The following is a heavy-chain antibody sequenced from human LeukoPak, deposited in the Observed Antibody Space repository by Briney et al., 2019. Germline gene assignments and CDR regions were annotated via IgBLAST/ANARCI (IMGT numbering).Heavy chain of an antibody. CDR1: AGSFSGYY. CDR3: ASGRRRGNYYMDV. J-gene: IGHJ6*03. D-gene: IGHD3-10*01. V-gene: IGHV4-34*01. Sequence: SETLSLTCAVYAGSFSGYYWSWIRQPLGKGLEWIGEINHSGSTNYNPSLKSQVTISVDTSKNQFSLKLSSVTAADTAVYYCASGRRRGNYYMDVRGKGTTVTVSS. CDR2: INHSGST.